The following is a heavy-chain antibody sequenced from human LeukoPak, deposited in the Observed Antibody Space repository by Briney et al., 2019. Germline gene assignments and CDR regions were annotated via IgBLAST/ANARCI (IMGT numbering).Heavy chain of an antibody. CDR3: AREVRSSGYSLDY. Sequence: SETLSLTCTVSGGSISSYYWSWIRQPAGRGLEWIGRIYSSGSTNYNPSLKSRVTMSVDTSKNQFSLKLRSVTAADTAVYYCAREVRSSGYSLDYWGQGTLVTVSS. V-gene: IGHV4-4*07. D-gene: IGHD3-22*01. J-gene: IGHJ4*02. CDR1: GGSISSYY. CDR2: IYSSGST.